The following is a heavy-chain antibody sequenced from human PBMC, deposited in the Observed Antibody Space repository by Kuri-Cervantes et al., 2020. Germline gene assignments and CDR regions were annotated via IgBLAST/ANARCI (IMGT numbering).Heavy chain of an antibody. CDR1: GGTFSSYA. CDR3: ARATQVGCSGGSCYPRGYYFDY. CDR2: IIPIFGTA. D-gene: IGHD2-15*01. V-gene: IGHV1-69*05. Sequence: SVKVSCKASGGTFSSYAISWVRQAPGQGLEWMGGIIPIFGTANYAQKFQGRVTITTDESTSTAYMELSSLRSEDTAVYYCARATQVGCSGGSCYPRGYYFDYWGQGTLVTVSS. J-gene: IGHJ4*02.